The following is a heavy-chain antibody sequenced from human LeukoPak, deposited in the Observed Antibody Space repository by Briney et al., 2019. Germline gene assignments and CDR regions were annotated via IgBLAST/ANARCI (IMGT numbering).Heavy chain of an antibody. D-gene: IGHD3-22*01. J-gene: IGHJ4*02. CDR3: TRVNYYDSSSFYYRYFDY. V-gene: IGHV3-49*04. CDR1: GFTFCNHA. Sequence: GGSLRLSCTASGFTFCNHAMSWVRHAPGKGLEWVGFIRNKAYGERPDYAASVQGRFTITRDDYESIAYQQMNSLKTEDTGVYYCTRVNYYDSSSFYYRYFDYWGQGTLVSVSS. CDR2: IRNKAYGERP.